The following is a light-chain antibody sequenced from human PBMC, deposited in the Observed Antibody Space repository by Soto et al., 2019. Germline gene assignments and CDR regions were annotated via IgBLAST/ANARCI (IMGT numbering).Light chain of an antibody. CDR3: QQHNTYSRT. CDR1: QSISTY. V-gene: IGKV1-5*03. Sequence: DIQMTQYPSTLSASLGDRSTITCVESQSISTYLAWYQQKPGKAPKLLIYKAYSLESGVKSRFRGSGSGAELNITISSLTHDDFATYYCQQHNTYSRTFGQGTQVEIK. J-gene: IGKJ1*01. CDR2: KAY.